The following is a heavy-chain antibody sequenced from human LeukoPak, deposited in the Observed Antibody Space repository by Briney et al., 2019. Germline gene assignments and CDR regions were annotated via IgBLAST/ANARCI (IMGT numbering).Heavy chain of an antibody. J-gene: IGHJ1*01. CDR3: AKDAHSSGYQFQH. CDR1: GFTFAGFA. V-gene: IGHV3-23*01. Sequence: GGSLRLSCAASGFTFAGFATSWVRQAPGKGLEWVSGISGSGRSTYYADSVKGRFTISRDNSKNTLYLQMNSLRAEDMALYYCAKDAHSSGYQFQHWGQGTLVTVSS. CDR2: ISGSGRST. D-gene: IGHD3-22*01.